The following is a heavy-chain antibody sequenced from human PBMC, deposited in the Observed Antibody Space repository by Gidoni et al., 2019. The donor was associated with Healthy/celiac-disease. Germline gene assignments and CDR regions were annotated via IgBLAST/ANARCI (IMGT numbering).Heavy chain of an antibody. D-gene: IGHD3-22*01. CDR3: ARQLDSGYQHAFDI. CDR2: ISSSSSYI. V-gene: IGHV3-21*01. J-gene: IGHJ3*02. CDR1: GFTFSSYS. Sequence: EVQLVESGGVLVKPGGSLRLSCAASGFTFSSYSMNWVRQAPGKGMDWVSSISSSSSYIYYADSVKGRFTISRDNAKNSLYLQMNSLRAEDTAVYYCARQLDSGYQHAFDIWGQGTMVTVSS.